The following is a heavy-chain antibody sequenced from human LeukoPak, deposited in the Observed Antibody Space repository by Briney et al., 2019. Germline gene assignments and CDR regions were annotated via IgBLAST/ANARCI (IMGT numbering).Heavy chain of an antibody. CDR3: AHVGDQVRGVISFDY. CDR2: IYWDDDK. Sequence: SGPTLVKPTQPLTLTCTFSGFSLSTSGVGVGWIRQPPGKALEWLALIYWDDDKRYSPSLKSRLTITKDTSKNQVVLTMTNMDPVDTATYYCAHVGDQVRGVISFDYWGQGTLVTVSS. D-gene: IGHD3-10*01. J-gene: IGHJ4*02. CDR1: GFSLSTSGVG. V-gene: IGHV2-5*02.